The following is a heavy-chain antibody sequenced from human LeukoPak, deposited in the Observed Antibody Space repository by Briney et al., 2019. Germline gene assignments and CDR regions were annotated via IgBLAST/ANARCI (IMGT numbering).Heavy chain of an antibody. V-gene: IGHV4-34*01. CDR1: GGSFSGYY. Sequence: SETLSLTCAVYGGSFSGYYWSWIRQPPGKGLEWTGEINHSGSTNYNPSLKSRVTISVDTSKNQFSLKLSSVTAADTAVYYCAREEKDRAYVDDYWGQGTLVTVSS. D-gene: IGHD2-8*01. CDR2: INHSGST. J-gene: IGHJ4*02. CDR3: AREEKDRAYVDDY.